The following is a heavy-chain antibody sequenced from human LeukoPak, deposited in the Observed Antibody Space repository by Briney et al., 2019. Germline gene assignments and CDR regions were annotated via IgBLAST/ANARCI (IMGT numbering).Heavy chain of an antibody. J-gene: IGHJ4*02. CDR1: GFTFSSYG. V-gene: IGHV3-30*02. D-gene: IGHD1-26*01. CDR2: IRYDGSNK. CDR3: AKDRAGGSYAGDY. Sequence: PGGSLRLSCAPSGFTFSSYGMHWVRQAPGKGLEWVAFIRYDGSNKYYADSVKGRFTISRDNSKNTLYLQMNSLRAEDTAVYYCAKDRAGGSYAGDYWGQGTLVTVSS.